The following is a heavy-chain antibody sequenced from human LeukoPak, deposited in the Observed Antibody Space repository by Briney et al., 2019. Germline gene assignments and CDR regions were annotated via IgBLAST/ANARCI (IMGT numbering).Heavy chain of an antibody. CDR2: FYHGGST. CDR1: GYSISSGYY. D-gene: IGHD6-6*01. V-gene: IGHV4-38-2*01. J-gene: IGHJ4*02. Sequence: SETLSLTCAVSGYSISSGYYWGWIRQPPGKGLEWIGSFYHGGSTYYNPSLKSRVTISVDTSKNQLSLKVSSVTAADTAMYYCARHSGSSSYFDYWGQGTLVTASS. CDR3: ARHSGSSSYFDY.